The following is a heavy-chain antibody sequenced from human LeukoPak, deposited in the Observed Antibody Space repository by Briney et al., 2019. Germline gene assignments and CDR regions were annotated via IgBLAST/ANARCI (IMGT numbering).Heavy chain of an antibody. CDR3: ARGTTYYYGSGSYYNDY. CDR1: GGSFSGYY. CDR2: INHSGST. D-gene: IGHD3-10*01. V-gene: IGHV4-34*01. J-gene: IGHJ4*02. Sequence: KPSETLSLTCAVYGGSFSGYYWSWIRQPPGKGLEWIGEINHSGSTNYNPSLKSRVTISVDTSKNQFSLKLSSVTAADTAVYYCARGTTYYYGSGSYYNDYWGQGTLVTVSS.